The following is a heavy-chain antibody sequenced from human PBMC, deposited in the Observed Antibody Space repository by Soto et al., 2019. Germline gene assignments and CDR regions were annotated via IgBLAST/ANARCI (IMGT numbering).Heavy chain of an antibody. CDR3: ARVSGSYYYGMDV. CDR2: IYHSGST. D-gene: IGHD1-26*01. V-gene: IGHV4-4*02. Sequence: QVQLQESGPGLVKPSGTLSLTCAVSGGSISSSNWWSWVRQPPGKGLELIGEIYHSGSTNYNPSLKGRVTIAADKSKNQFALKLSSVTAADTAVYYCARVSGSYYYGMDVWGQGTTVTVSS. J-gene: IGHJ6*02. CDR1: GGSISSSNW.